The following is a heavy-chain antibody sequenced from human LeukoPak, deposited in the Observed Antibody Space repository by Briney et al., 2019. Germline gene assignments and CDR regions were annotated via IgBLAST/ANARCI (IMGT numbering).Heavy chain of an antibody. D-gene: IGHD2-2*01. Sequence: GGSLRLSCAASGFTFSSYWMSWVRQAPGKGLEWVANIKQDGSEKYYVDSVKGRFTISRDNAKNSLYLQMNSLRAKDTAVYYCARAQVPAAMDYWGQGTLVTVSS. V-gene: IGHV3-7*03. J-gene: IGHJ4*02. CDR1: GFTFSSYW. CDR3: ARAQVPAAMDY. CDR2: IKQDGSEK.